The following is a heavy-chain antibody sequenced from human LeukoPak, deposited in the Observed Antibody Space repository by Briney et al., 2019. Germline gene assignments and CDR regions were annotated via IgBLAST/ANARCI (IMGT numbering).Heavy chain of an antibody. CDR1: GFTFSSYW. D-gene: IGHD3-22*01. J-gene: IGHJ4*02. CDR2: IKEDGSVK. CDR3: ARAESRGYYFFDY. Sequence: GGSLRLSCAASGFTFSSYWISWVRQAPGKGLEWVANIKEDGSVKYYLDSVKGRFTISRDNAKNTLYLQMNSLRAEDTAVYYCARAESRGYYFFDYWGQGILVTVSS. V-gene: IGHV3-7*01.